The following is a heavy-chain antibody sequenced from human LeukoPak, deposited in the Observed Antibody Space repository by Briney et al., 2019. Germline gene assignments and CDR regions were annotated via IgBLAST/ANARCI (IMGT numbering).Heavy chain of an antibody. CDR3: ARDSRSGYDSGFDY. CDR1: GGTFSSYA. V-gene: IGHV1-69*01. J-gene: IGHJ4*02. CDR2: IIPIFGTA. D-gene: IGHD5-12*01. Sequence: GASVKVSCKASGGTFSSYAISWVRQAPGQGLEWMGGIIPIFGTANYAQKFQGRVTITADESTSTANMELSSLRSEDTAVYYCARDSRSGYDSGFDYWGQGTLVTVSS.